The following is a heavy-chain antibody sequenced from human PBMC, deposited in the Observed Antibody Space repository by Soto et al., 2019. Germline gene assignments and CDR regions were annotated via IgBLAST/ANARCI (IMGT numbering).Heavy chain of an antibody. D-gene: IGHD2-21*01. CDR1: GGSISSSSCY. Sequence: SETXSLTCTVSGGSISSSSCYWCWIRQPPGKGLEWIGSIYYSGSTYYNPSLKSLVTISVDTSISTAYMELSRLRSDETAVYYCERDGGRFVVTIEKLDTWGQGTLVTVSS. CDR2: IYYSGST. J-gene: IGHJ5*02. V-gene: IGHV4-39*02. CDR3: ERDGGRFVVTIEKLDT.